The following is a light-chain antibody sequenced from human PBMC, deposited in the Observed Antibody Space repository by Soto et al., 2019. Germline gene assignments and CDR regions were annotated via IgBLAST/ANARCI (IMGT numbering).Light chain of an antibody. CDR2: KAS. J-gene: IGKJ2*01. Sequence: DIQMTQSPSTLSASVGDRVTITCRASQSIGTWLAWYQQKPGKAPKVLIHKASSLESGVPSRFSGSGSGTEFTLTISNLQPDDFATYYCQQYNIYPYTFGQGTKVEIK. V-gene: IGKV1-5*03. CDR1: QSIGTW. CDR3: QQYNIYPYT.